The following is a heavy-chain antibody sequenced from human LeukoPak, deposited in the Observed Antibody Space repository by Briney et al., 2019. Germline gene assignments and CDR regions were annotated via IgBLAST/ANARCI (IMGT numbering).Heavy chain of an antibody. D-gene: IGHD5-18*01. CDR2: ISSSGGST. J-gene: IGHJ6*02. CDR3: ASTVDTAMVTDGMDV. Sequence: GGSLRLSCAASGFTFSSYAMSWVRQAPGKGLEWVSAISSSGGSTYYADSVKGRFTISRDNSKNTLYLQMNSLRAEDTAVYYCASTVDTAMVTDGMDVWGQGTTVTVSS. V-gene: IGHV3-23*01. CDR1: GFTFSSYA.